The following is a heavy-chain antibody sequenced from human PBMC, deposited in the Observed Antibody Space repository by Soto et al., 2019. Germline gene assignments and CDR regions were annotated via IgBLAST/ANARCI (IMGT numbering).Heavy chain of an antibody. D-gene: IGHD6-19*01. Sequence: EVQLVESGGGLVKPGGSLRLSCAASGFTFSSCSMNWVRQTPGKGLEWVSSISSTSTYIYYADSVKGRFTISRDNAKNSLYLKINSLRVEDTAGYYGARDGSGWSRDYWGKGTLVTVSS. CDR3: ARDGSGWSRDY. J-gene: IGHJ4*02. V-gene: IGHV3-21*01. CDR1: GFTFSSCS. CDR2: ISSTSTYI.